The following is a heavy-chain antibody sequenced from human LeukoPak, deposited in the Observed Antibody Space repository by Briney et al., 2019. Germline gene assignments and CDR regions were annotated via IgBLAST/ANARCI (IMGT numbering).Heavy chain of an antibody. Sequence: GESLKISCKGSGYSFTSYWIGWVRQMPGKGLEWMGIIYPGDSDTRYSPSSQGQVTISADKSISTAYLQWSSLKASDTAMYYCARDIVVVPAAMGRGYYYGMDVWGKGTTVTVSS. CDR3: ARDIVVVPAAMGRGYYYGMDV. CDR1: GYSFTSYW. D-gene: IGHD2-2*01. CDR2: IYPGDSDT. J-gene: IGHJ6*04. V-gene: IGHV5-51*01.